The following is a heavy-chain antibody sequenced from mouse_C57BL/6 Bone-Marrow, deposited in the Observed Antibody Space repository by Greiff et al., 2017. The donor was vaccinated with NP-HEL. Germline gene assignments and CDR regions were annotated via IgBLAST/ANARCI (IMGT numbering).Heavy chain of an antibody. CDR1: GYTFTDYY. Sequence: VKLQESGAELVRPGASVKLSCKASGYTFTDYYINWVKQRPGQGLEWIARIYPGSGNTYYNEKFKGKATLTAEKSSSTAYMQLSSLTSEDSAVYFCARWGATVYYYAMDYWGQGTSVTVSS. CDR2: IYPGSGNT. J-gene: IGHJ4*01. D-gene: IGHD3-1*01. CDR3: ARWGATVYYYAMDY. V-gene: IGHV1-76*01.